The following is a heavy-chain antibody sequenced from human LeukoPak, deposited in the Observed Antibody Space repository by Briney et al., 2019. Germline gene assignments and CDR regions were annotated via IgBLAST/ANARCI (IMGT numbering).Heavy chain of an antibody. J-gene: IGHJ4*02. CDR2: IKQDGSEK. CDR1: GFSFSSYW. Sequence: PGGSLRLSCAASGFSFSSYWMSWVRQAPGKELEWVANIKQDGSEKYYVDSVKGRFTISRDNAKNSLYLQMNSLRAEDTAVYYCANGRRTFDYWGQGTLVTVSS. CDR3: ANGRRTFDY. V-gene: IGHV3-7*01.